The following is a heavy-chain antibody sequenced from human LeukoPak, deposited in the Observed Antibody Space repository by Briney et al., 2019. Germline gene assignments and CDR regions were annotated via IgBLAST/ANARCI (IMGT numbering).Heavy chain of an antibody. CDR2: IYTSGST. V-gene: IGHV4-4*07. CDR1: GGSISSYY. D-gene: IGHD1-26*01. CDR3: ARGVGATYYYYYYMDV. J-gene: IGHJ6*03. Sequence: PSETLSLTCTVSGGSISSYYWSWIRQPAGKGLEWIGRIYTSGSTNYNPSLKSRVTMSVDTSKNRFSLKLSSVTAADTAVYYCARGVGATYYYYYYMDVWGKGTTVTVSS.